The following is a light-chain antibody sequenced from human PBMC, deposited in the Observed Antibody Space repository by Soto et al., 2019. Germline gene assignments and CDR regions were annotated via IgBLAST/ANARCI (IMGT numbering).Light chain of an antibody. CDR1: QSVSSSY. V-gene: IGKV3-20*01. CDR2: GAS. J-gene: IGKJ2*01. CDR3: QQYDDSLSSST. Sequence: EIVLTQSPGTLSLSPGERATLSCRASQSVSSSYLAWYQQKPGQAPRLLIYGASYRATGIPDRFSGRGSGTDFTLTISRLEPEDFAVYYCQQYDDSLSSSTFGQGTNLEIK.